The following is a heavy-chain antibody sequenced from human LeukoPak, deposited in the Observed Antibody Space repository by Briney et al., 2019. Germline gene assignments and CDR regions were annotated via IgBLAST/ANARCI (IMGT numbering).Heavy chain of an antibody. D-gene: IGHD3-10*01. V-gene: IGHV4-30-2*01. J-gene: IGHJ6*02. Sequence: SQTLSLTCAVSGGSISSGGYSWSWIRQPPGKGLEWIGYIYHSGSTYYNPSLKSRVTISVDRSKNQFSLKLSSVTAADTAVYYCARSMVRGVRYGMDVWGQGTTVTVSS. CDR3: ARSMVRGVRYGMDV. CDR1: GGSISSGGYS. CDR2: IYHSGST.